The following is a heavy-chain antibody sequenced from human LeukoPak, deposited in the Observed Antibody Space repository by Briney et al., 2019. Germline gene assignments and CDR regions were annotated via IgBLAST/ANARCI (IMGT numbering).Heavy chain of an antibody. J-gene: IGHJ3*02. CDR1: GFTFSNHG. CDR2: ISSSGSTI. V-gene: IGHV3-48*01. CDR3: ANLDNLIKQDAFDI. D-gene: IGHD1-1*01. Sequence: GGSLRLSCAASGFTFSNHGMSWIRQAPGKGLEWVSYISSSGSTIYYADSVKGRFTISRDNSKNTLYLQMNSLRAEDTAVYYCANLDNLIKQDAFDIWGQGTMVTVSS.